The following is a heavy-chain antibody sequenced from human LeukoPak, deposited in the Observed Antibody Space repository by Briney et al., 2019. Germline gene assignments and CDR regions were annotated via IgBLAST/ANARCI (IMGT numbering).Heavy chain of an antibody. CDR3: ARLRGDGYNWGVFYFDY. J-gene: IGHJ4*02. V-gene: IGHV4-39*01. Sequence: PSETLSLTCTVSGVSISSSSNYWGWIRQPPGKGLEWIGHIYYSGSTYYNASLKSRVTISVDTSKNQFSQELRSVTAADTAVYYCARLRGDGYNWGVFYFDYWGQGTLVTVSS. CDR2: IYYSGST. D-gene: IGHD5-24*01. CDR1: GVSISSSSNY.